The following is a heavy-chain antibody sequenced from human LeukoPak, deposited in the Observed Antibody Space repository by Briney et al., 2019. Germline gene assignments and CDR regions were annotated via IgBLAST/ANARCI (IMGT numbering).Heavy chain of an antibody. CDR3: AGATYYYDSSGPFAIDY. V-gene: IGHV1-46*01. J-gene: IGHJ4*02. CDR1: GYTFTSYY. Sequence: ASVKVSCKASGYTFTSYYMHWVRQAPGQGLEWMGIINPSGGSTGYAQKFQGRVTMTRDMSTSTVYMELSSLRSEDTAVYYCAGATYYYDSSGPFAIDYWGQGTLVTVSS. CDR2: INPSGGST. D-gene: IGHD3-22*01.